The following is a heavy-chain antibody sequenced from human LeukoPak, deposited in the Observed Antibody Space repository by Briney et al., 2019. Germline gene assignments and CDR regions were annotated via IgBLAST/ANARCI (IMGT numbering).Heavy chain of an antibody. J-gene: IGHJ4*02. CDR3: ASPDDSGYDFPRF. CDR2: TYPGDYDT. V-gene: IGHV5-51*01. D-gene: IGHD5-12*01. CDR1: VSPFTTSS. Sequence: GEPWNSSGEAPVSPFTTSSSAGSRQLPGKGLEWMGITYPGDYDTRYSPSFQGQVTISADKSITTAYLQWSSLKASDTAVYYCASPDDSGYDFPRFWGRGTLVTVSS.